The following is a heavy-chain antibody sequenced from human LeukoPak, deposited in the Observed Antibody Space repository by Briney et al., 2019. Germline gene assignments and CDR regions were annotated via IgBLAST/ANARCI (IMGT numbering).Heavy chain of an antibody. CDR2: ISSSSDYI. CDR1: GFTFSSFN. J-gene: IGHJ5*02. V-gene: IGHV3-21*01. CDR3: ASASSGGSCYP. Sequence: GGSLRLSCATSGFTFSSFNMNWVRQAPGKGLEWVSHISSSSDYISYADSVKGRFTISRDNAKNSLYLQMNSLRAEDTAVYYCASASSGGSCYPWGQGTLVTVSS. D-gene: IGHD2-15*01.